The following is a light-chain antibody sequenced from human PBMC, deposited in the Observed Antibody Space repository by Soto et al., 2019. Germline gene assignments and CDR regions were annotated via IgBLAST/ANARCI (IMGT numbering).Light chain of an antibody. J-gene: IGLJ3*02. CDR1: SYNIGADYD. V-gene: IGLV1-40*01. CDR2: GNS. Sequence: QSVLTQPPSVSGAPGQRVTISCTGSSYNIGADYDVHWYQQLPGTAPKLLIYGNSNRPSGVPDRFSGSKSGSSASLAITGLQAEDEADYYCQSYDSSLSGWVFGGGTKVTVL. CDR3: QSYDSSLSGWV.